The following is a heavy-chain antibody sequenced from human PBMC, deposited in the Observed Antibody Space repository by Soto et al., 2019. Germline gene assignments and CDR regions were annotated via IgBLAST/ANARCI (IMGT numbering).Heavy chain of an antibody. V-gene: IGHV3-74*01. D-gene: IGHD2-2*01. CDR1: GFTFTSYW. CDR3: ARRAAHSCDY. Sequence: EVPLVESGGGLVQPGGSLRLSCAASGFTFTSYWMNWVRQAPGKGLVWVSRINSDGSETTYADSVKGRFIVSRDNAKNTVYLEMNSLRAEDTAVYYCARRAAHSCDYWGQGTLVTVSS. J-gene: IGHJ4*02. CDR2: INSDGSET.